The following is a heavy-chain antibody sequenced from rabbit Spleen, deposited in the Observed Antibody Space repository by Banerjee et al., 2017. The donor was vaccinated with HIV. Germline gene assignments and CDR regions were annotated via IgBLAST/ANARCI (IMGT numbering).Heavy chain of an antibody. CDR2: IDSGSSGFT. CDR1: GLDFSSSYW. Sequence: QEQLVESGGGLVQPEGSLTLTCKASGLDFSSSYWICWVRQAPEKGLEWIACIDSGSSGFTYYASWAKGRFTISKTSSTTVTLQMTRLTAADTATYFCARDTSSSGYYSGSLTLWGQGTLVTVS. V-gene: IGHV1S45*01. J-gene: IGHJ3*01. D-gene: IGHD1-1*01. CDR3: ARDTSSSGYYSGSLTL.